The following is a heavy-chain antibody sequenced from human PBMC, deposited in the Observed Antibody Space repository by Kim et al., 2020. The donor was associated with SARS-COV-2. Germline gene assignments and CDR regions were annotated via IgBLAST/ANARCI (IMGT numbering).Heavy chain of an antibody. J-gene: IGHJ4*02. V-gene: IGHV4-59*01. CDR2: MYYSGST. D-gene: IGHD3-22*01. Sequence: SETLSLTCTASGASITNYYWSWIRQPPGKGLEWIGYMYYSGSTNYNPSLKSRVTISVDTSKNQFSLKLSSVTAADTAVYFCARFYDSSGYYYFDYWGQGT. CDR1: GASITNYY. CDR3: ARFYDSSGYYYFDY.